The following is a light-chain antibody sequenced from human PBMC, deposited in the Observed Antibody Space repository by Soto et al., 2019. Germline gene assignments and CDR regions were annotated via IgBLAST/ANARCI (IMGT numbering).Light chain of an antibody. V-gene: IGLV2-14*01. Sequence: QSALTQPASVSGSPGQSITISCTGTSSDVGGHNYVSWSQQHPGTAPKLMIYEVTNRPSGVSNRFSGSKSVNTASLTISGLQADDEADYSCSSDPSSPTPDVVFGGGTTLTVL. CDR3: SSDPSSPTPDVV. CDR2: EVT. CDR1: SSDVGGHNY. J-gene: IGLJ2*01.